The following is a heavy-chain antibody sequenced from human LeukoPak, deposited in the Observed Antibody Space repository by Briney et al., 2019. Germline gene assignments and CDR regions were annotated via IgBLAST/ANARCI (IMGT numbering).Heavy chain of an antibody. J-gene: IGHJ6*02. V-gene: IGHV3-30*09. CDR1: GFTFSNYA. Sequence: GGSLRLSCAASGFTFSNYAMHWVRQAPGKGLAWVAAISDDGSSKFYSDSVKGRFAISRDNPKNTLYLQMNSLRAEDTAVYYCARDLDYGGNRAYYGMDVWGQGTTVTVSS. D-gene: IGHD4-23*01. CDR3: ARDLDYGGNRAYYGMDV. CDR2: ISDDGSSK.